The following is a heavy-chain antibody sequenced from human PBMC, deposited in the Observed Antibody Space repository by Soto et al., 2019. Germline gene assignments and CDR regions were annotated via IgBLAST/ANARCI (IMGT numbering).Heavy chain of an antibody. J-gene: IGHJ4*02. CDR1: GYTFTGYY. V-gene: IGHV1-2*02. CDR3: AVKFLVSADGGDY. D-gene: IGHD2-15*01. CDR2: INPNSGGT. Sequence: ASVKVSCKASGYTFTGYYMHWVRQAPGQGLEWMGWINPNSGGTNYAQKFQGRVTMTRDTSISTAYMELSRLRSDDTAVYYCAVKFLVSADGGDYWGQGTLVTVSS.